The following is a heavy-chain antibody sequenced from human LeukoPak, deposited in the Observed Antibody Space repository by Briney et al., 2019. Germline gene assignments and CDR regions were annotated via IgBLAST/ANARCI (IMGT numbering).Heavy chain of an antibody. V-gene: IGHV4-31*02. CDR1: GGSISSGGYY. J-gene: IGHJ6*02. D-gene: IGHD3-3*01. CDR2: IYYSGST. CDR3: ARVRDDFWSGYPPGYYGMDV. Sequence: SETLSLTCTVSGGSISSGGYYWSWIRQHPGKGLEWIGYIYYSGSTYYNPSLKSRVTISVDTSKNQFSLKLSSATAADTAVYYCARVRDDFWSGYPPGYYGMDVWGQGTTVTVSS.